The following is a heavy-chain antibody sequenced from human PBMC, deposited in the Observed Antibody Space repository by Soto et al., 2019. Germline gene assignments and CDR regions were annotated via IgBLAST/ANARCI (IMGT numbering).Heavy chain of an antibody. Sequence: SVKVSCKASGGTFSSYTISWVRQAPGQGLEWMGRIIPILGIANYAQKFQGRVTITADKSTSTAYMELSSLRSEDTAVYYCARDSGIVVVPAAIPPVGMDVWGQGTTVTVSS. J-gene: IGHJ6*02. V-gene: IGHV1-69*04. CDR2: IIPILGIA. CDR3: ARDSGIVVVPAAIPPVGMDV. CDR1: GGTFSSYT. D-gene: IGHD2-2*01.